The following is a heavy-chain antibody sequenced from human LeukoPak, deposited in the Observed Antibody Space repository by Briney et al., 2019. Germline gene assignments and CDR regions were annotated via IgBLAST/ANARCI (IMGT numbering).Heavy chain of an antibody. V-gene: IGHV4-34*01. J-gene: IGHJ4*02. CDR1: GGSFSGYY. D-gene: IGHD2-2*01. CDR3: ARAPSIFDIAVVPAASFTY. Sequence: KPSETLFLTCAVYGGSFSGYYWSWIRQPPGKGLEWMGEINHSGSTNYTPSLKSRVTISVDTSKHQCSLKLSSVTAADTAVYYCARAPSIFDIAVVPAASFTYGGQETRVTVSS. CDR2: INHSGST.